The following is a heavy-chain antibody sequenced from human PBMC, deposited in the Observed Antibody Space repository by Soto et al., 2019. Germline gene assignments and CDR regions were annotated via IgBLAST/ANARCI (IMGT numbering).Heavy chain of an antibody. D-gene: IGHD2-2*01. Sequence: GGSLRLSCAASGFTFSSYSMNWVRQAPGKGLEWVSSISSSSSYIYYADSVKGRFTISRDNAKNSLYLQMNSLRAEDTAVYYCARDASEYCSSTSCQNWFDPWGQGTLVTVSS. CDR2: ISSSSSYI. V-gene: IGHV3-21*01. CDR3: ARDASEYCSSTSCQNWFDP. CDR1: GFTFSSYS. J-gene: IGHJ5*02.